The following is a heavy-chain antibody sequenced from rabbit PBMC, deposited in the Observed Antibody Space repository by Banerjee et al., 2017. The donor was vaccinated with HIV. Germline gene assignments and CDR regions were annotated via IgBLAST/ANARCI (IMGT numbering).Heavy chain of an antibody. CDR1: GFSFSSHLY. CDR2: IYGATGSSA. V-gene: IGHV1S45*01. J-gene: IGHJ4*01. D-gene: IGHD7-1*01. CDR3: ARVVNNIGYSSGL. Sequence: QQQLEESGGDLVQPEGSLTLTCTASGFSFSSHLYMCWVRQAPGKVLELISCIYGATGSSASYSINAKVRFTIAKAPSTVFTQKMTILTVADTASYWGARVVNNIGYSSGLWGQGTLVTVS.